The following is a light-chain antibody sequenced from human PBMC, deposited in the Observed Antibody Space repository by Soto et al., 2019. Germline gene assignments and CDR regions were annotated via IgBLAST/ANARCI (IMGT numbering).Light chain of an antibody. CDR3: GSWDTSLSGII. V-gene: IGLV1-51*01. Sequence: QSVLTQPPSVSAATGQKVTISCSGGSFNIGDNYVSWYQQLPGTAPKLLIYDNNKRPSGIPDRFSGSKSGTSATLDISGLQTGDEADYYCGSWDTSLSGIIFGGVTKLTVL. J-gene: IGLJ2*01. CDR1: SFNIGDNY. CDR2: DNN.